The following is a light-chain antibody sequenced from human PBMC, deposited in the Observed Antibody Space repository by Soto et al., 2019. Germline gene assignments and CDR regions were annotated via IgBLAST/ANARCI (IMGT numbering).Light chain of an antibody. CDR3: QQYANYPLT. CDR1: QNIDGW. CDR2: DAS. Sequence: DIQMTQSPSTLSASVGDRVTITCRASQNIDGWLAWYQQKPGKAPKFLIFDASNLESGVPSRFSGSGSGTEFTLTVSGLQPDDFAIYYCQQYANYPLTFGQGTRLE. J-gene: IGKJ5*01. V-gene: IGKV1-5*01.